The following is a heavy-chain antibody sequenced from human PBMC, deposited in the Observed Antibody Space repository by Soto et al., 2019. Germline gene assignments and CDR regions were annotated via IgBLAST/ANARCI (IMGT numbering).Heavy chain of an antibody. CDR1: GYSFTSYW. Sequence: GESLKISCKGSGYSFTSYWIGWVRQMPGKGLEWMGIIYPGDSDTRYSPSFQGQVTISADKSISTAYLQWSSLKASDTAMYYCARGYSGYAPRHYYYYGMDVWGQGTTVTVSS. D-gene: IGHD5-12*01. V-gene: IGHV5-51*01. CDR3: ARGYSGYAPRHYYYYGMDV. CDR2: IYPGDSDT. J-gene: IGHJ6*02.